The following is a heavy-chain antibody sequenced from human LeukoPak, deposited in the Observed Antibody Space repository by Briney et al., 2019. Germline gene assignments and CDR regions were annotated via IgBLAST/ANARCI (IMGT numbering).Heavy chain of an antibody. CDR3: ARDLYGSGRYQRDY. CDR2: IQHDGGNS. D-gene: IGHD3-10*01. J-gene: IGHJ4*02. Sequence: GGSLRLSCAASGFTFSNSGMHWFRQAPGKGREWVSFIQHDGGNSYYADSVKGRFTISRDNAKTALYLQMNSLRAEDTAVYYCARDLYGSGRYQRDYWGQGTLVTVSS. CDR1: GFTFSNSG. V-gene: IGHV3-30*02.